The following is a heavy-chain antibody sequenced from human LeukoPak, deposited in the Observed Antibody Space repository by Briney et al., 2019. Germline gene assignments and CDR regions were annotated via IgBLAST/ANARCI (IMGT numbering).Heavy chain of an antibody. CDR1: GFPFSSYG. J-gene: IGHJ3*02. CDR3: AKVVAPMGGAFDI. Sequence: GGSLPLSCAASGFPFSSYGMHWVRQAPGKGLEWVGGISYDGSNKYYADSVKGRFTISRDKSKNTLYLQMNSRRADDTAVYYCAKVVAPMGGAFDIWGQGTMVTVSS. D-gene: IGHD5-12*01. V-gene: IGHV3-30*18. CDR2: ISYDGSNK.